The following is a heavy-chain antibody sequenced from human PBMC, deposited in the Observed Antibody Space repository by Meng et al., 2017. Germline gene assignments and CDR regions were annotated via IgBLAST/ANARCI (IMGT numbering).Heavy chain of an antibody. CDR1: GGSFGAYD. CDR3: ARGRLRAYGSGSPEDY. Sequence: WGDGLFKPFVTPSPPCPVDGGSFGAYDWSWIRQPPGKGLEWIGEINHSGSTNYNPSLKSRVTISVDTSKNQFSLKLSYVTAADTAVYYCARGRLRAYGSGSPEDYWGQGTLVTVSS. J-gene: IGHJ4*02. CDR2: INHSGST. D-gene: IGHD3-10*01. V-gene: IGHV4-34*01.